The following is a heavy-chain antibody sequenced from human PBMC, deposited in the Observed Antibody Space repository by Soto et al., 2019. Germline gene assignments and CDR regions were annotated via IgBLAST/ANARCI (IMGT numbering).Heavy chain of an antibody. D-gene: IGHD2-15*01. CDR1: GFTFNSYS. V-gene: IGHV3-21*01. J-gene: IGHJ4*02. CDR3: ARDGGVAATLANYFHY. CDR2: MSRSSRYI. Sequence: GWSLRLSCAASGFTFNSYSMNWVRQAPGKGLEWVSSMSRSSRYIYYADSVKGRFTISRDNARNSVYLQMNSLRAEDTAVYYCARDGGVAATLANYFHYPGPATLGSVS.